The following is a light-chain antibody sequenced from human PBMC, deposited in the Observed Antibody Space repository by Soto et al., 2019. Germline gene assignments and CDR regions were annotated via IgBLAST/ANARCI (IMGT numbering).Light chain of an antibody. Sequence: EIVLTQSPGTLSLSPGERATLSCRASQSVSSTYLAWYHQKPGQAPRLLIYGATSRATGIPDRFSGSGAGTDFTLTIIRLEPEDFSVYYCQLYGSSPPKYTFGQGTKLEIK. J-gene: IGKJ2*01. CDR3: QLYGSSPPKYT. V-gene: IGKV3-20*01. CDR1: QSVSSTY. CDR2: GAT.